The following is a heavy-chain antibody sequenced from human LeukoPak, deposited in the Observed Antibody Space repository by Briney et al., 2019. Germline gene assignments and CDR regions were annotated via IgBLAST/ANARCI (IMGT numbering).Heavy chain of an antibody. V-gene: IGHV1-18*01. CDR2: ISAYNGNT. CDR1: GYTFTSYD. J-gene: IGHJ4*02. Sequence: ASVKVSCKASGYTFTSYDINWVRQATGQGLEWMGWISAYNGNTNYAQKLQGRVTMTTDTSTSTAYMELRSLRSDDTAVYYCARRYSSGYYYVFDYWGQGTLVTVSS. CDR3: ARRYSSGYYYVFDY. D-gene: IGHD3-22*01.